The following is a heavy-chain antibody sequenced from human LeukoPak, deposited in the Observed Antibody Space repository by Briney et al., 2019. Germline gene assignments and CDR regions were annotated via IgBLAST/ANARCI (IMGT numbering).Heavy chain of an antibody. CDR3: ARWVVPAGLWYFDL. Sequence: SQSLSLACTVAAGSTSSYYRSWIRQPPGKGMEWIGYIYNSGSNKYNPSLKSRVTILVDTSKNQFSLKLSSVTAADTAVYYCARWVVPAGLWYFDLWGRGTLVTVSS. D-gene: IGHD2-2*01. J-gene: IGHJ2*01. CDR2: IYNSGSN. CDR1: AGSTSSYY. V-gene: IGHV4-59*01.